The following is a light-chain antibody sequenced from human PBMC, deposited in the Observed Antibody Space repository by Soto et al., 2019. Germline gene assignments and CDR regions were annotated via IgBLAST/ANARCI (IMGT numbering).Light chain of an antibody. Sequence: QSVLTQPPSVSGAPGQRVTISCTGSSSNIGAGYDVHWYQQLPGTAPKLLIYGNSNRPSGVPDRFSGSKSGTSASLAITGLQAEDEDDDDGQSYDSSTSGSRVVFGGGTKVTVL. V-gene: IGLV1-40*01. CDR3: QSYDSSTSGSRVV. CDR1: SSNIGAGYD. CDR2: GNS. J-gene: IGLJ2*01.